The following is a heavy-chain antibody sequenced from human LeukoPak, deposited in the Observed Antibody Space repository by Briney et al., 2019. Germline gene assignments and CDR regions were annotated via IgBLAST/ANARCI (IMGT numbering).Heavy chain of an antibody. J-gene: IGHJ6*02. CDR3: AGGLFQDGMDV. V-gene: IGHV6-1*01. CDR1: GDIVSRNSAA. Sequence: SQTLSLTCAISGDIVSRNSAAWNWIRQSPSSGLEWLRRTYYRSKWYNDYAVSVKSRITVNPDTSKNQFSLQLNSVTPEDTAVFYCAGGLFQDGMDVWGQGTTVTVSS. D-gene: IGHD3-16*01. CDR2: TYYRSKWYN.